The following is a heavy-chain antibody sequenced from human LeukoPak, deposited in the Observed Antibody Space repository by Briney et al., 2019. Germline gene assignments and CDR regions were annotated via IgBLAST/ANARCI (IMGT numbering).Heavy chain of an antibody. Sequence: PSETLSLTCTVSGGSISSYYWSWIRQPAGKGLDWIGRIYTSGSTNYNPSLKSRVTMSVDTSKNQFSLKLSSVTAADTAVYYCARDLVGASGFYYFDYWGQGTLVTVSS. V-gene: IGHV4-4*07. CDR1: GGSISSYY. J-gene: IGHJ4*02. CDR3: ARDLVGASGFYYFDY. CDR2: IYTSGST. D-gene: IGHD1-26*01.